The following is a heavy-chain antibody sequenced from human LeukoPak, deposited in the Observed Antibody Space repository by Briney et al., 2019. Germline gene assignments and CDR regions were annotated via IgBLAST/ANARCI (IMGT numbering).Heavy chain of an antibody. V-gene: IGHV3-23*01. CDR2: ISGSGGST. Sequence: PGGSLRLSCEASGFTFSSYSMNWVRQAPGKGLEWVSAISGSGGSTYYADSVKGRFTISRDNSKNTLYLQMNSLRAEDTAVYYCARDWDSSSWVRAEYFQHWGQGTLVTVSS. CDR1: GFTFSSYS. J-gene: IGHJ1*01. D-gene: IGHD6-13*01. CDR3: ARDWDSSSWVRAEYFQH.